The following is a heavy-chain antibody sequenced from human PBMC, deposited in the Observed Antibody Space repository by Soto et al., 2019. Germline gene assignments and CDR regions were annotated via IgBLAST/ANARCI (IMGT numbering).Heavy chain of an antibody. V-gene: IGHV4-59*08. D-gene: IGHD3-10*01. Sequence: SETLSLTCTVSGASIINYYWAWIRQSPGGGLESIGYVSNTATTTYNPSLKNRVTISVDASKSQFYLKLRSVTAADTAVYYCARQEVVTMVRGVHRWGQGTLVTVSS. CDR1: GASIINYY. CDR2: VSNTATT. CDR3: ARQEVVTMVRGVHR. J-gene: IGHJ4*02.